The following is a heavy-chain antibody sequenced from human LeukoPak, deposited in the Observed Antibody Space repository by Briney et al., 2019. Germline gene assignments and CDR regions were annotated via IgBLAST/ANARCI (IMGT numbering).Heavy chain of an antibody. CDR1: GGSISSSTYY. CDR2: ISYSGRT. J-gene: IGHJ4*02. D-gene: IGHD3-22*01. Sequence: SETLSLTCTVSGGSISSSTYYWGWIRQPPGKGLEWIGSISYSGRTYYTPSLKGRVTASVDTSKNQFSLRLSSVTAADTAVYYCEGQSDSSGYIHTWGQGTLVTVSS. CDR3: EGQSDSSGYIHT. V-gene: IGHV4-39*01.